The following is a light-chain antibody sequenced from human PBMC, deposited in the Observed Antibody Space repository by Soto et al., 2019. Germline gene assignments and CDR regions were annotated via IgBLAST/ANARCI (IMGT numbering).Light chain of an antibody. J-gene: IGKJ4*01. CDR3: QQYGSSPLT. CDR2: GAS. V-gene: IGKV3-20*01. CDR1: QSVSSSY. Sequence: EIVLTQSPGTLSLSPGERATLSCRASQSVSSSYLAWYQQKPGQAPRLLIYGASSRATGIPDRFSGSGSETDFTLTISRLEPDDFAVYYCQQYGSSPLTFGRGTKVEIK.